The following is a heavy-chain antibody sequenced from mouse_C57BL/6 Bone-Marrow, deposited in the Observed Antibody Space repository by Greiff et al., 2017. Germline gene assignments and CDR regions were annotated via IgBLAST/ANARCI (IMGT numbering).Heavy chain of an antibody. J-gene: IGHJ2*01. CDR3: TTRLYYFDY. V-gene: IGHV14-4*01. Sequence: EVQLQQSGAELVRPGASVKLSCTASGFNIKDDYMHWVKQRPEQGLEWIGWIDPENGDTEYASKFQGKATITADTSSNTAYLQLSSLTSYDTAVYYCTTRLYYFDYWGQGTTLTVSA. CDR2: IDPENGDT. CDR1: GFNIKDDY.